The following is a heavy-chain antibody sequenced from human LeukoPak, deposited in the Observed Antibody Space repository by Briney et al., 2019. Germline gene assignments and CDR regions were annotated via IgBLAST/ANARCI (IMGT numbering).Heavy chain of an antibody. CDR3: AKDFPDGSRNWGFNY. J-gene: IGHJ4*02. D-gene: IGHD3-10*01. CDR1: GFTFSSHG. V-gene: IGHV3-48*04. CDR2: IDTSREKK. Sequence: GGSLRLSCAASGFTFSSHGMNWVRQAPGKGLEWVAYIDTSREKKYYTDSAKGRFTISRDNAKNSLFLQMYSLRAEDTGVYYCAKDFPDGSRNWGFNYWGQGTLVTVSS.